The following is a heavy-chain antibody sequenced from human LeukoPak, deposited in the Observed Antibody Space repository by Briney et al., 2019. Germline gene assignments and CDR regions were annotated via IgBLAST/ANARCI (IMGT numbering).Heavy chain of an antibody. CDR1: GGPISRSTYY. D-gene: IGHD5-12*01. J-gene: IGHJ4*02. V-gene: IGHV4-39*01. Sequence: PSETLSLTCTVSGGPISRSTYYWAWIRQPPGKGLEWIGSIFYSGNTYYNPSLKSRVTVTVDTSKNQFSLRLSSVTAADTAVYYCARSKRATYHGFDYWGQGTLVTDSS. CDR2: IFYSGNT. CDR3: ARSKRATYHGFDY.